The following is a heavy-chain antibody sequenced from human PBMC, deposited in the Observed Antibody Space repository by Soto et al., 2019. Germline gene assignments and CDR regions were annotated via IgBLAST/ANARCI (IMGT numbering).Heavy chain of an antibody. V-gene: IGHV4-31*03. Sequence: QVQLQESGPGLVKPSQTLSLTCIVSGDSISRGGYFWTWIRQHPGKGLEWIGYIYDSGSASYNPSLESRVTMSVDTSKNQFSLNLRSVTAAKTAVFYCARGILRPNHYMDVWGKGTAVAVSS. D-gene: IGHD1-26*01. CDR3: ARGILRPNHYMDV. J-gene: IGHJ6*03. CDR1: GDSISRGGYF. CDR2: IYDSGSA.